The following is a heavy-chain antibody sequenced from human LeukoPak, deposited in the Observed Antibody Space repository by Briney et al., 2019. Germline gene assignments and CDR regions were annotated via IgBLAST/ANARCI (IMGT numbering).Heavy chain of an antibody. V-gene: IGHV1-8*01. CDR3: ARDRVGVGSSGWEN. CDR2: MNPNSGNT. D-gene: IGHD6-19*01. CDR1: GYTFTSYD. J-gene: IGHJ4*02. Sequence: GASVKVSCKASGYTFTSYDINWVRQATGQGLEWMGWMNPNSGNTGYTQKFQGRVTMTRDTSISTTCMELSSLTSDDTAVYYCARDRVGVGSSGWENWGQGTLVTVSS.